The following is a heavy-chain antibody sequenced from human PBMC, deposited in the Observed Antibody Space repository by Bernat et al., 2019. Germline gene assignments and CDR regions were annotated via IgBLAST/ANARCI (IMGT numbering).Heavy chain of an antibody. CDR1: GGTFSSYA. CDR3: ARNSHATALYYYYYMDV. V-gene: IGHV1-69*01. D-gene: IGHD4-11*01. J-gene: IGHJ6*03. Sequence: QVQLVQSGAEVKKPGSSVKVSCKASGGTFSSYAISWVRQAPGQGLEWMGGIIPIFGTANYAQKFQGSVTITADESTSTAYMELSSLRSEATAVYYCARNSHATALYYYYYMDVWGKGTTVTVSS. CDR2: IIPIFGTA.